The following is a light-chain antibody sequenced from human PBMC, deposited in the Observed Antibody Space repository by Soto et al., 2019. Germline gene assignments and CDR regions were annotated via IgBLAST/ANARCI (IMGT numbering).Light chain of an antibody. CDR2: QDS. Sequence: SYELTQPPSVSVSPGQTASITCSGDKLGDKYACWYQQKPGQSPVLVIYQDSKRPSGIPERFSGSNSGNTATLTISGTQAMDEADYYCQAWDASVFGTGTKLTVL. J-gene: IGLJ1*01. CDR1: KLGDKY. V-gene: IGLV3-1*01. CDR3: QAWDASV.